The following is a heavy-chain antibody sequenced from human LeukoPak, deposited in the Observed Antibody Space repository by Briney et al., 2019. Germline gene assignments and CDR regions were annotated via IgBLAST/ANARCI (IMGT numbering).Heavy chain of an antibody. CDR1: AFTFSTYA. CDR3: AKAMSTDHYDSRGFYRVDFDS. CDR2: LTNSGGSGGVT. J-gene: IGHJ4*02. Sequence: PGRSLRLSCAASAFTFSTYAMSWVRQAPGKGLEWVSALTNSGGSGGVTYYADSVKGRFIISRDNSKSTLYLQLSSLRAEDTAVYYCAKAMSTDHYDSRGFYRVDFDSWGQGTLVTVSS. V-gene: IGHV3-23*01. D-gene: IGHD3-22*01.